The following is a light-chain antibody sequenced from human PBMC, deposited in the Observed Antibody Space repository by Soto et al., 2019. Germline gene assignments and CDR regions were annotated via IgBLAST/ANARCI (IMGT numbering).Light chain of an antibody. CDR2: GAS. CDR3: QQSYSVPYT. Sequence: DIQMTQSPASLSASVGDRVTITCRASQKITNYLNWFQQRPGKAPKLLIYGASTLQSGVSSRFSGSGSGTDLTLTISGLQPEDSATYFCQQSYSVPYTFGQGTKLEIK. V-gene: IGKV1-39*01. CDR1: QKITNY. J-gene: IGKJ2*01.